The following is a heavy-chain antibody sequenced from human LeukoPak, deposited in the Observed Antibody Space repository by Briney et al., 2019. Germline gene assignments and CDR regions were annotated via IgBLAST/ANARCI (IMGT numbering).Heavy chain of an antibody. Sequence: GRPLRLSCVASGFTFSNYGMHWVRQAPDMGLEWVAAIWYDGSNKNYRDSVRGRFTISRDNYKNTLYLDMNSLRAEDTAVYYCATARNNYDYSGFSALDSWGQGTLGTVAS. D-gene: IGHD3-22*01. CDR2: IWYDGSNK. V-gene: IGHV3-33*08. CDR3: ATARNNYDYSGFSALDS. J-gene: IGHJ4*02. CDR1: GFTFSNYG.